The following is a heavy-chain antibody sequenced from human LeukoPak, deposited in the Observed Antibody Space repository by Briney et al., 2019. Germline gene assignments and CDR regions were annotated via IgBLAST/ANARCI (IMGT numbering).Heavy chain of an antibody. J-gene: IGHJ3*02. Sequence: WIRQHPGKGLEWVSGISWNSGSIGYADSVKGRFTISRDNAKNSLYLQMNSLRAEDTALYYCAKDTDYGPESDAFDIWGQGTMVTVSS. CDR3: AKDTDYGPESDAFDI. CDR2: ISWNSGSI. D-gene: IGHD4/OR15-4a*01. V-gene: IGHV3-9*01.